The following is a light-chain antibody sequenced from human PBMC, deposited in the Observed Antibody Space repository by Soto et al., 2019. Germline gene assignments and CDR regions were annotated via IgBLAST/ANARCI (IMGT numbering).Light chain of an antibody. CDR1: QSVTNY. CDR2: DAS. J-gene: IGKJ5*01. V-gene: IGKV3-11*01. CDR3: QQRGGWPSAIT. Sequence: EIVLTQSPATLSLSPGDRATLSCRASQSVTNYLAWYQQKSGQAPRLLIYDASSRATGIPARFSGSGSGTDFTLTISSLEPEDFEVYYCQQRGGWPSAITFGQGTRLEIK.